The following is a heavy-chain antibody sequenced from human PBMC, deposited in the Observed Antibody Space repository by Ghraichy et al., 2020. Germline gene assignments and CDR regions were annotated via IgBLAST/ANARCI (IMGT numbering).Heavy chain of an antibody. Sequence: SLNITCIVSGGSVTSDPYSWTWVRQPSGKGLEWIGYIYHSGSAFSNPSLKSRVAISVDRSENHFSLKLSSVSAADTGVYYCAVLASNGVDVWGQGTKVTVSS. CDR2: IYHSGSA. V-gene: IGHV4-30-2*01. J-gene: IGHJ6*02. D-gene: IGHD3-3*01. CDR3: AVLASNGVDV. CDR1: GGSVTSDPYS.